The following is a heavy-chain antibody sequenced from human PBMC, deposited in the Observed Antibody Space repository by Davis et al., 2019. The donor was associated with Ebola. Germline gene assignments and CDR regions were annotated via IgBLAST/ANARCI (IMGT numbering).Heavy chain of an antibody. D-gene: IGHD3-16*02. CDR1: GFTFSSYD. J-gene: IGHJ4*02. Sequence: GGSLRLSCAASGFTFSSYDMHWVRQATGKGLEWVSAIETAGDTFYPGSVKGRFTISRENAKNSLYLQMNSLRAEDTAVYYCARGRVIWPRIDYWGQGTLVTVSS. CDR2: IETAGDT. V-gene: IGHV3-13*01. CDR3: ARGRVIWPRIDY.